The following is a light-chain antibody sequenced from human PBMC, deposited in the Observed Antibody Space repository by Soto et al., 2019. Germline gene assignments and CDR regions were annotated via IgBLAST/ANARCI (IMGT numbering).Light chain of an antibody. CDR1: STDVGGYNY. CDR3: SSYTSSNTLL. J-gene: IGLJ2*01. CDR2: EVN. V-gene: IGLV2-14*01. Sequence: QSALTQPASVSGSPGQSIAISCTGTSTDVGGYNYVSWYQQHPGKAPKLLIYEVNNRPSGISNRFSGSKSGNTASLTISGLQPEDEADYYCSSYTSSNTLLFGGGTKHRP.